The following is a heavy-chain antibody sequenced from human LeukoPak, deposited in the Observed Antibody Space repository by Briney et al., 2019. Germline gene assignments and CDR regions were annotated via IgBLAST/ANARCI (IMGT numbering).Heavy chain of an antibody. CDR2: IWYDGSNK. V-gene: IGHV3-33*01. CDR3: AREASYYDFWSGAFGY. Sequence: PGGSLRLSCAASGFTFSSYGMHWVRQAPGKGLEWVAVIWYDGSNKYYADSVKGRFTISRDNSKNTLYLQMNSLRAEDTAVYYCAREASYYDFWSGAFGYWGQGTLVTVSS. CDR1: GFTFSSYG. J-gene: IGHJ4*02. D-gene: IGHD3-3*01.